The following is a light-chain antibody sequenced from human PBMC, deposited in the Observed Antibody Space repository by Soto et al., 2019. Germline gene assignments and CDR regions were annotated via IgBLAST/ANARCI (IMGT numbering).Light chain of an antibody. CDR2: KAS. Sequence: DIQMTQSPSTLSASVGDRVTITCRASQSIIKWVAWYQQKPGKATKFLIYKASSLESGVPSRFSGSGSGTEFTLTISSLQPDDFATYYCQQYNSYPYTFGPGTKVHI. V-gene: IGKV1-5*03. J-gene: IGKJ3*01. CDR3: QQYNSYPYT. CDR1: QSIIKW.